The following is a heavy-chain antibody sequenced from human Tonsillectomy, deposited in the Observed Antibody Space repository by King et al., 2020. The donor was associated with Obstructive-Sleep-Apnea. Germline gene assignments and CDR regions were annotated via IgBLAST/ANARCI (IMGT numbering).Heavy chain of an antibody. CDR2: TYYSGST. Sequence: QLQESGPGLVKPSQTLSLTCTVSGGSISSGDYYWSWIRQPPGKGLEWIGYTYYSGSTYYNPSLTSRVTISVDTSKNQFSLKLSSVTAADTAVYYCARGGSSSWHFDYWGQGTLVTVSS. J-gene: IGHJ4*02. CDR3: ARGGSSSWHFDY. CDR1: GGSISSGDYY. V-gene: IGHV4-30-4*01. D-gene: IGHD6-13*01.